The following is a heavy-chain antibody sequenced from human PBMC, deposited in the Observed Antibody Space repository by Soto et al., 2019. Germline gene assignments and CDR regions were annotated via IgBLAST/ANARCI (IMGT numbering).Heavy chain of an antibody. CDR1: GFAFNNYG. D-gene: IGHD2-2*01. CDR2: ISKSDYT. V-gene: IGHV3-21*01. Sequence: PGGSLRLSCTVSGFAFNNYGINWVRQAPGKGLEWVSSISKSDYTYSSDSVKGRFTISRDNAKNSVSLQMNTLRIEATAVYYCSREDSIIIPAVADFWGQGTLVTVSS. CDR3: SREDSIIIPAVADF. J-gene: IGHJ4*02.